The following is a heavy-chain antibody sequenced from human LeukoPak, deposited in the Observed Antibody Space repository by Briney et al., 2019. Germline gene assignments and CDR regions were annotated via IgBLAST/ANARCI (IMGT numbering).Heavy chain of an antibody. CDR3: AREGRYCSGGSCYSGPQEY. V-gene: IGHV4-4*02. Sequence: SETLSLTCVVSGGSVSSSNWWNWVRQPPGKGLEWIGEIYHSGSTNYNPSLKSRVTISVDKSKSQFSLKLSSVTAADTAMYYCAREGRYCSGGSCYSGPQEYWGQGTLVTVSS. CDR2: IYHSGST. J-gene: IGHJ4*02. D-gene: IGHD2-15*01. CDR1: GGSVSSSNW.